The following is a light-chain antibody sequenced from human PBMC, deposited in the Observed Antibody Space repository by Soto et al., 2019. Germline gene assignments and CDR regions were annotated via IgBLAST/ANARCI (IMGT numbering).Light chain of an antibody. V-gene: IGKV3-20*01. J-gene: IGKJ1*01. CDR2: GAS. CDR1: QSVSSSY. Sequence: EIVLTQSPGTLSLSPGERATLSCRASQSVSSSYLAWYQQKPGQAPRLLIYGASSRATGIPDRFSGSGSGTDFTLTISRLEPEDFAVYYCKQYGSSGTCGQGTKGDIK. CDR3: KQYGSSGT.